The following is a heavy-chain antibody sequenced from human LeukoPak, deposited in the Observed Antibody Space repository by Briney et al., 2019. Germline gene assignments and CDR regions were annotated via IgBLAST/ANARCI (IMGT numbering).Heavy chain of an antibody. V-gene: IGHV1-18*01. Sequence: ASVKVSCKASGGTFSSYAISWVRQAPGQGLEWMGWISAYNGNTNYAQKLQGRVTMTTDTSTSTAYMELRSLRSDDTAVYYCARVVTSDYYYYYGMDVWGQGTTVTVSS. CDR1: GGTFSSYA. CDR3: ARVVTSDYYYYYGMDV. CDR2: ISAYNGNT. J-gene: IGHJ6*02. D-gene: IGHD2-21*02.